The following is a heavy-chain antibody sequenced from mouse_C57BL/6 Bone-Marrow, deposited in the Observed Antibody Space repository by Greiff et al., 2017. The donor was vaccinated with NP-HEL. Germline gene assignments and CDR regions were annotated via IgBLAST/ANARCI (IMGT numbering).Heavy chain of an antibody. CDR2: IYPRSGNT. CDR1: GYTFTSYG. J-gene: IGHJ3*01. V-gene: IGHV1-81*01. Sequence: QVQLKQSGAELARPGASVKLSCKASGYTFTSYGISWVKQRTGQGLEWIGEIYPRSGNTYYNEKFKGKATLTADKSSSTAYMELRSLTSEDSAVYFWAREGITKAFAYWGQGTLVTVSA. D-gene: IGHD1-2*01. CDR3: AREGITKAFAY.